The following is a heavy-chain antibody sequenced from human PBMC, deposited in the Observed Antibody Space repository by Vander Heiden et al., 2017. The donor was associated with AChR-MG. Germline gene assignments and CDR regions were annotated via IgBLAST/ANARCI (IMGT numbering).Heavy chain of an antibody. CDR2: ISDSGST. CDR1: GGPISSYY. Sequence: QPQESGPGLVKPSEALSLTCTASGGPISSYYWSLIRPPPGKGLEWIGYISDSGSTNDNPSLKSRSTIPVDTAKTQFSLKLSSVTAADTAVYYCARDKGRPPTFLSSSWYGGLDYWGQGTLVTVSS. CDR3: ARDKGRPPTFLSSSWYGGLDY. V-gene: IGHV4-59*01. J-gene: IGHJ4*02. D-gene: IGHD6-13*01.